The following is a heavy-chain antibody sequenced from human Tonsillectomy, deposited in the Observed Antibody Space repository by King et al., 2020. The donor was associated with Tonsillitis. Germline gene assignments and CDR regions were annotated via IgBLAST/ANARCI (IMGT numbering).Heavy chain of an antibody. CDR1: GFTCNSYE. V-gene: IGHV3-48*03. CDR3: AREGIDYYDSSGYYRVDAFDI. D-gene: IGHD3-22*01. J-gene: IGHJ3*02. Sequence: EVQLVESGGGLVQPEGSLRLSCAASGFTCNSYEMNWGREAPGKGLEWGSYISSSCSTIYDADTLKLRLTISRDNAKNSVYLQMNSLRAEDTAVYYCAREGIDYYDSSGYYRVDAFDIWGQGTMVTVSS. CDR2: ISSSCSTI.